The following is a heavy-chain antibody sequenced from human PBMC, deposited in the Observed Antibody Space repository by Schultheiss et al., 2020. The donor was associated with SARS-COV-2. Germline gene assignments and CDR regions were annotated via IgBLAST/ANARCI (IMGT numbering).Heavy chain of an antibody. Sequence: GGSLRLSCAASGFIVSSNYMSWVRQAPGKGLEWVSVIYSGGSTYYADSVKGRFTISRDNSKNTLYLQMNSLRAEDTAVYYCAKDYKKGIYGDGSIDYWGQGTLVTVSS. CDR1: GFIVSSNY. D-gene: IGHD4-17*01. CDR2: IYSGGST. J-gene: IGHJ4*02. V-gene: IGHV3-53*01. CDR3: AKDYKKGIYGDGSIDY.